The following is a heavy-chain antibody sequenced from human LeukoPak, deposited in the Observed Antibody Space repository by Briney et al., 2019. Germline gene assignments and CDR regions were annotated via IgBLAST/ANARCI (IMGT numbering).Heavy chain of an antibody. J-gene: IGHJ4*02. CDR3: ARARNYYDSSGYPYYFDY. D-gene: IGHD3-22*01. CDR1: GFTFSSYS. V-gene: IGHV3-48*01. Sequence: GGSLRLSCAASGFTFSSYSMNWVRQAPGKGLEWVSYISSSSSTIYYADSVKGRFTISRDNAKNSLYLQMNSLRAEDTAVYYCARARNYYDSSGYPYYFDYWGQGTLVTVSS. CDR2: ISSSSSTI.